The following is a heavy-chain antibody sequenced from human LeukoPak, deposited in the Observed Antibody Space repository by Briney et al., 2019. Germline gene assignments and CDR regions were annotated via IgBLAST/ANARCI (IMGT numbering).Heavy chain of an antibody. V-gene: IGHV1-69*06. CDR1: GGTFSSYA. J-gene: IGHJ6*03. Sequence: GASVKVSCKASGGTFSSYAISWVGQAPGQGLEWMGGIIPIFGTANYAQKFQGRVTITADKSTSTAYMELSSLRSEDTAVYYCATSQRAGLDYYYYYMDVWGKGTTVTVSS. CDR2: IIPIFGTA. CDR3: ATSQRAGLDYYYYYMDV. D-gene: IGHD6-19*01.